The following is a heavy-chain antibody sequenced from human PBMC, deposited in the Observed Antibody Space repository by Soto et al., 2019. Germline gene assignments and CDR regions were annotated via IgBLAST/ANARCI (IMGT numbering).Heavy chain of an antibody. V-gene: IGHV3-23*01. CDR1: GFTFSIYA. CDR2: ISGSGDYT. D-gene: IGHD6-19*01. Sequence: EVQLLESGGGLVQPGGSLRLSCAASGFTFSIYAMSWVRQAPGKGLAWVSAISGSGDYTYYADSVKGRFAISRDNSKNTLYLQMNSRRAEDTAVYYCAKVLKAVAGTYDYWGQGTLATVSS. CDR3: AKVLKAVAGTYDY. J-gene: IGHJ4*02.